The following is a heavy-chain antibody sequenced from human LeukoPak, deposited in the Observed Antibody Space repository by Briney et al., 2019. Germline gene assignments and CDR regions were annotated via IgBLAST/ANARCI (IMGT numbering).Heavy chain of an antibody. CDR1: GGSISSYY. CDR3: ARDVRIGYCSSTSCYRDGYFDY. D-gene: IGHD2-2*02. V-gene: IGHV4-59*12. J-gene: IGHJ4*02. CDR2: IYSGGST. Sequence: PSETLSLTCTVSGGSISSYYWSWIRQPPGKGLEWVGYIYSGGSTNYNPSLKSRVTISVDTSKNQFSLNLSSVTAADTAVYYCARDVRIGYCSSTSCYRDGYFDYWGQGTLVTVSS.